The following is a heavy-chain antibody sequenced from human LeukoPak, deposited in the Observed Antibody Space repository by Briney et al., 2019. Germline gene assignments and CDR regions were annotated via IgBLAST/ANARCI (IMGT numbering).Heavy chain of an antibody. J-gene: IGHJ4*02. V-gene: IGHV4-61*02. Sequence: TLSLTCTVSGGSISSGSYYWSWIRQPAGKGLEWIGRIYTSGSTNYNPSLKSRVTISVDPSKNQFSLKLSSVTAADTAVYYCARAEGLVAFDYWGQGTLVTVSS. D-gene: IGHD6-19*01. CDR3: ARAEGLVAFDY. CDR2: IYTSGST. CDR1: GGSISSGSYY.